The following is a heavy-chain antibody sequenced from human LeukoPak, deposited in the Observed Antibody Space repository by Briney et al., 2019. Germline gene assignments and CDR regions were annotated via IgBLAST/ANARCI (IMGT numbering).Heavy chain of an antibody. CDR1: GFTFSNYA. Sequence: PGSSLRLSCAASGFTFSNYAMHWVREAPGKGLEWVAVISYDASNKYYADSVKGRFTISRDNSKNTLYLQMNSLRSEDTAVYYCARDDYGDYGLLDFWGQGTLVTVSS. CDR3: ARDDYGDYGLLDF. CDR2: ISYDASNK. J-gene: IGHJ4*02. V-gene: IGHV3-30-3*01. D-gene: IGHD4-17*01.